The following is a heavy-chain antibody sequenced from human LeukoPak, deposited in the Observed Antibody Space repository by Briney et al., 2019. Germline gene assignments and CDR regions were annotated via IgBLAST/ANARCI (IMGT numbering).Heavy chain of an antibody. D-gene: IGHD2-2*01. CDR3: TRDPASINVIDY. V-gene: IGHV4-4*07. Sequence: SETLSLTCTVSVGSISSYYWSWVRQPAGKGLEWIGRIYSTGITNYNPSLESRVSISVGKSENQFSLKLNSVTAADTAMYYCTRDPASINVIDYWSQGTLVTVSS. CDR2: IYSTGIT. J-gene: IGHJ4*02. CDR1: VGSISSYY.